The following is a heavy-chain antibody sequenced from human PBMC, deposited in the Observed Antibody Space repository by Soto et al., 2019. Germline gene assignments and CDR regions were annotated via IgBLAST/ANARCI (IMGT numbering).Heavy chain of an antibody. CDR1: GYTFTSYG. D-gene: IGHD1-7*01. Sequence: ASVKVSCQASGYTFTSYGISWVRQAPGQGLEWMGWISAYNGNTNYAQKLQGRVTMTTDTSTSTAYMELRSLRSDDTAVYYCARTRTGTTDLDYWGQGTLVTVSS. CDR3: ARTRTGTTDLDY. CDR2: ISAYNGNT. J-gene: IGHJ4*02. V-gene: IGHV1-18*04.